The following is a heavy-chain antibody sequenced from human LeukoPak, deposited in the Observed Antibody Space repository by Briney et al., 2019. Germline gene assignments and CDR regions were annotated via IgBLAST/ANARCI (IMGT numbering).Heavy chain of an antibody. CDR2: IYHSGSGST. J-gene: IGHJ6*02. CDR3: AGINDFWSGPTLDV. Sequence: SETLSLTCTVSGGSISSGGHSWSWIRQPPGKGLEWIGYIYHSGSGSTYYNPSLKSRVTISIDKSKNQFSLKLNSVTAADTAVYYCAGINDFWSGPTLDVWGQGTTVTVSS. CDR1: GGSISSGGHS. D-gene: IGHD3-3*01. V-gene: IGHV4-30-2*01.